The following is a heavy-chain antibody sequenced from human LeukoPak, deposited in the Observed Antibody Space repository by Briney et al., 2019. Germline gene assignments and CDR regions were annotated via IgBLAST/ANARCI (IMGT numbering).Heavy chain of an antibody. J-gene: IGHJ4*02. CDR2: IVPLFGTA. V-gene: IGHV1-69*13. D-gene: IGHD3-22*01. CDR3: AREWDYESRGFFFSY. Sequence: ASVKVSCKASGGTFSRYGISWVRQARGQGLEWMGGIVPLFGTANYAQKFQGRVTITADESTSTVYMAMSSLRSEDTAVYYCAREWDYESRGFFFSYWGQGTLVTVSS. CDR1: GGTFSRYG.